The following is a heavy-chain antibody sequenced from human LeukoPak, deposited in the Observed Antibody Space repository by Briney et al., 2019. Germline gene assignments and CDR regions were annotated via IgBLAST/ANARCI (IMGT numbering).Heavy chain of an antibody. CDR2: ISYSGIT. V-gene: IGHV4-31*03. D-gene: IGHD3-22*01. J-gene: IGHJ4*02. CDR3: ARRNYYDSSGYYPNYFDY. Sequence: SQTLSHTCTVSGGSFSSANYYWSWIRQHPGKGLEWIGYISYSGITYYNPSLKSRVTISVDTSKSQFSLKLSSVTAADTAVYYCARRNYYDSSGYYPNYFDYWGQGTLVTVSS. CDR1: GGSFSSANYY.